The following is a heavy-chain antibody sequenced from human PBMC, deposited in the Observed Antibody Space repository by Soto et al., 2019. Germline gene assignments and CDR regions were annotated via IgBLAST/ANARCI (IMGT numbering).Heavy chain of an antibody. D-gene: IGHD3-22*01. CDR1: GGSISSSSYY. V-gene: IGHV4-39*01. J-gene: IGHJ4*02. CDR2: IYYTGST. CDR3: AIRGSSAYEMGDYFDY. Sequence: SETLSLTCTVSGGSISSSSYYWGWIRQPPGKGLEWIGIIYYTGSTSYNPSLKSRVTISVDTSKNQFSLKLSSVTAADTAVYYCAIRGSSAYEMGDYFDYWGQGTLVTVSS.